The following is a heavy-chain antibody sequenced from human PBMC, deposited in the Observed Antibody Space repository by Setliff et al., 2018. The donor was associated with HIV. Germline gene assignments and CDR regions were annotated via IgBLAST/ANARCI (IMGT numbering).Heavy chain of an antibody. Sequence: ASVKVSCKASGDSLSSQYFHWVRQAPGQGLEWMGIINPSGGSTSYAQKFQGRVTMTRDTSTSTVYMELSSLRSEDTAVYYCARATVTTVRAFDTWGQGTMVTVSS. D-gene: IGHD4-17*01. CDR3: ARATVTTVRAFDT. CDR1: GDSLSSQY. J-gene: IGHJ3*02. CDR2: INPSGGST. V-gene: IGHV1-46*01.